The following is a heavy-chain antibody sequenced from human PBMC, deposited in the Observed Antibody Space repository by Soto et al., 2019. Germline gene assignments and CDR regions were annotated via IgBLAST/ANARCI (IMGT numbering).Heavy chain of an antibody. Sequence: QVQLVQSGAEVTKPGSSVKVSCKASGDTFRSFTFSWVRQAPGQGLDWMGRIIPLLGITNSARSFQGIVTITADETSSTDYMELSSLRADDTAVYCCARGGVSRAPHDSWGQGTLVTVSS. V-gene: IGHV1-69*02. D-gene: IGHD2-8*01. CDR1: GDTFRSFT. CDR3: ARGGVSRAPHDS. J-gene: IGHJ4*02. CDR2: IIPLLGIT.